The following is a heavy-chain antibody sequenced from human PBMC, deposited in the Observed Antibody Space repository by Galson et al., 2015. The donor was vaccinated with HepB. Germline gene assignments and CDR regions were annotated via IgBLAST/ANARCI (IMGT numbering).Heavy chain of an antibody. CDR2: INAGNGNT. J-gene: IGHJ4*02. CDR3: ARGGDFWSGYYDFYFDY. CDR1: GYTFTSSA. V-gene: IGHV1-3*01. Sequence: SVKVSCKASGYTFTSSAMHWVRQAPGQRLEWMGWINAGNGNTKYSQKFQGRVTITRDTSASTAYMELSSLRSEDTAVYYCARGGDFWSGYYDFYFDYWGQGTLVTVSS. D-gene: IGHD3-3*01.